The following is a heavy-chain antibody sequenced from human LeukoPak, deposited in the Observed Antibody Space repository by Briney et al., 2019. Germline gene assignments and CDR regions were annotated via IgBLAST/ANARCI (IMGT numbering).Heavy chain of an antibody. J-gene: IGHJ4*02. CDR1: GFTFTSYG. CDR3: ARLGSSWSSDY. D-gene: IGHD6-13*01. Sequence: GGSLRLSCAASGFTFTSYGVRWVRQAPGKGLEWVALIWYDGRKEYYADSVKGRFTISRDDSRNTLYLQMNGLRAEDTAVYYCARLGSSWSSDYWGQGTLVTVSS. V-gene: IGHV3-33*01. CDR2: IWYDGRKE.